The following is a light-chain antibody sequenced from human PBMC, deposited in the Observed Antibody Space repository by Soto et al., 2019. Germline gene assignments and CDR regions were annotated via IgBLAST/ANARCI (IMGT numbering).Light chain of an antibody. V-gene: IGKV3-20*01. CDR2: AAS. Sequence: EIVSTQSPGTLSLSPGERATLSCRASQSLSNNFLAWYQQKLGQAPRLLIFAASSRATGIPDRFSGSGSGTDFTLTISRLEPEDIAVYYCLQYVTSPKTFGQGTKVEIK. CDR1: QSLSNNF. CDR3: LQYVTSPKT. J-gene: IGKJ1*01.